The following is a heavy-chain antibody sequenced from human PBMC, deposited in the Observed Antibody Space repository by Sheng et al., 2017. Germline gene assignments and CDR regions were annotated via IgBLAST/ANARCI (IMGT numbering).Heavy chain of an antibody. D-gene: IGHD2-21*02. J-gene: IGHJ4*02. Sequence: QVQPQQWGAGLLKPSETLSLTCAVYGGSYSGYYCSWIRQSPGKGLEWIGEINHSGSTNYNPSLKSRVTISVDRSKNQFSLKLTSVTAADTAVYYCTYCGGDCYSGDHWGPGTRGHRSPQ. CDR2: INHSGST. CDR3: TYCGGDCYSGDH. CDR1: GGSYSGYY. V-gene: IGHV4-34*01.